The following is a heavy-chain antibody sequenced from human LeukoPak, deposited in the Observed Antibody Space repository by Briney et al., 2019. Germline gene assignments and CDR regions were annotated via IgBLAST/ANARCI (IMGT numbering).Heavy chain of an antibody. CDR3: ARVLRYCSGGNCYSGGLGYMDV. CDR2: IRYDGSNK. Sequence: PGGSLRLSCAASTFTFSSYGMHWVRQAPGKGLEWVAFIRYDGSNKYYADSVKGRFTISRDNAKNSLFLQMNSLRAEDTAVYYCARVLRYCSGGNCYSGGLGYMDVWGKGTTVTISS. D-gene: IGHD2-15*01. V-gene: IGHV3-30*02. CDR1: TFTFSSYG. J-gene: IGHJ6*03.